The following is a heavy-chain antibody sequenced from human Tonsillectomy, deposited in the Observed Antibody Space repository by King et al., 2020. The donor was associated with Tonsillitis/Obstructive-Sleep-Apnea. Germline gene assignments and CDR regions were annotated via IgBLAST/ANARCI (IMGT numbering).Heavy chain of an antibody. Sequence: VQLVESGGGLVQPGRSLRLSCAASGFTFDDYAMYWVRQAPGKGLEWVSGISWNSGSIAYADSVKGRFTISRDNAKNSLYLQMNSLRAEDTALYYCAEGGGAAAMFYYYMDVWGKGTTVTVSS. CDR2: ISWNSGSI. J-gene: IGHJ6*03. D-gene: IGHD2-2*01. V-gene: IGHV3-9*01. CDR3: AEGGGAAAMFYYYMDV. CDR1: GFTFDDYA.